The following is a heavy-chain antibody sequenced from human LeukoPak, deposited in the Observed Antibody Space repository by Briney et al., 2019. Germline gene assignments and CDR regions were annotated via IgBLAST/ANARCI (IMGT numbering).Heavy chain of an antibody. Sequence: KPSETLSLTCTVSGGSISSYYWSWIRQPPGKGLEWIGYIYYSGSTNYNPSLKSRVTISVDTSKNQFSLKLSSVTAADTAVYYCAREEWLGYFDYWGQGTLVTVSS. CDR2: IYYSGST. D-gene: IGHD6-19*01. CDR1: GGSISSYY. V-gene: IGHV4-59*01. J-gene: IGHJ4*02. CDR3: AREEWLGYFDY.